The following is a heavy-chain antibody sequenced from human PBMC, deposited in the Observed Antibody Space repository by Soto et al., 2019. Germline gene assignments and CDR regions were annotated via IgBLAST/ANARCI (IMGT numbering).Heavy chain of an antibody. V-gene: IGHV1-69*01. D-gene: IGHD1-1*01. Sequence: ANYAQKFQGRVTITADESTSTAYMELSSLRSEDTAVYYCVRVGTDYWGQGTLVTVSS. J-gene: IGHJ4*02. CDR3: VRVGTDY. CDR2: A.